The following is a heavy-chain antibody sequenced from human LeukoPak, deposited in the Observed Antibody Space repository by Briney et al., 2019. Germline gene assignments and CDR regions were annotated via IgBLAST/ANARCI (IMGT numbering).Heavy chain of an antibody. Sequence: PGRSLSLSRAASEXTVSSNYTSCVRQAPAKGLEWVLTLYSGGGTYYADSVKGRFTISSDKSRNTLYLEMNRLRAEDTAVYYCARDRDCYDSSGYDYWGQGTLVTVSS. J-gene: IGHJ4*02. D-gene: IGHD3-22*01. V-gene: IGHV3-53*01. CDR2: LYSGGGT. CDR3: ARDRDCYDSSGYDY. CDR1: EXTVSSNY.